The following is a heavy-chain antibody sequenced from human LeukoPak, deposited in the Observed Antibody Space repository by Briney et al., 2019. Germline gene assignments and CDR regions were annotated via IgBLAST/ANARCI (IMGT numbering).Heavy chain of an antibody. V-gene: IGHV3-30-3*01. J-gene: IGHJ4*02. Sequence: GGSLRLSCAASGFTFSSYAMHWVRQAPVKGLEWVAVISYDGSNKYYADSVKGRFTIPRDNSKNTLYLQMNSLRAEDTAVYYCARDQGSYFDYWGQGTLVTVSS. CDR3: ARDQGSYFDY. CDR2: ISYDGSNK. CDR1: GFTFSSYA.